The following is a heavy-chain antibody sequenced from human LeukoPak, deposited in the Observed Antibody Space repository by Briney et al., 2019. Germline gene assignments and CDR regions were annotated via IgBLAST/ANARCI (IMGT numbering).Heavy chain of an antibody. CDR1: GGSISSSSYY. CDR3: ARGVDSGDNNWFDP. J-gene: IGHJ5*02. D-gene: IGHD1-26*01. Sequence: PSETLSLTCTVSGGSISSSSYYWGWIRQPPGKGLEWIGYIYYSGSTYYNPSLKSRVTISVDTSKNQFSLKLSSVTAADTAVYYCARGVDSGDNNWFDPWGQGTLVTVSS. CDR2: IYYSGST. V-gene: IGHV4-30-4*08.